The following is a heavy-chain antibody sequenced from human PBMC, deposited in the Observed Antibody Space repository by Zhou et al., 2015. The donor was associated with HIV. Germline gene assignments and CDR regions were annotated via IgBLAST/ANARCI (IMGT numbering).Heavy chain of an antibody. Sequence: EVRLVESGGGLVQPGGSLRLSCTASGFTFSGSAMQWVRQASGKGLEWVGRIRSKTNSYATTYAASVRGRFTISRDDSKNTAYLHMNSLKTEDTAIYYCTSLTTVTGYWGQGTLVTVSS. J-gene: IGHJ4*02. CDR1: GFTFSGSA. CDR3: TSLTTVTGY. CDR2: IRSKTNSYAT. V-gene: IGHV3-73*01. D-gene: IGHD4-11*01.